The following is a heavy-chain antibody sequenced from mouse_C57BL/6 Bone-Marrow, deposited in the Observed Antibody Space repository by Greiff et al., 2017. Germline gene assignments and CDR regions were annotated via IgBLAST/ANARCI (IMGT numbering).Heavy chain of an antibody. Sequence: EVILVESGGGLVKPGGSLKISCAASGFTFSSYAIYWVRQTPGKRLEWVATISDGGSYTYYHDNVKGRFTFSRDNAYNNPYMQLSHLTSEDTAIYYWTRGMLNGNLFDYWGQSTTLTVSS. J-gene: IGHJ2*01. V-gene: IGHV5-4*03. CDR2: ISDGGSYT. CDR3: TRGMLNGNLFDY. D-gene: IGHD2-1*01. CDR1: GFTFSSYA.